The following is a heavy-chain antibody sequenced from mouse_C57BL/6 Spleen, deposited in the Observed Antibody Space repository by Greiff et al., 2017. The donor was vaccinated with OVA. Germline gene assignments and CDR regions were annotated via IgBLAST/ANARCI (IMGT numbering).Heavy chain of an antibody. V-gene: IGHV5-17*01. D-gene: IGHD4-1*01. CDR1: GFTFSAYG. CDR2: ISSGSSTI. CDR3: ARNWEDAMDY. J-gene: IGHJ4*01. Sequence: EVQRVESGGGLVKPGGSLKLSCAASGFTFSAYGMHWVRQAPEKGLEWVAYISSGSSTIYYADTVKGRFTISRDNAKNTLFLQMTSLRSEDTAMYYCARNWEDAMDYWGQGTSVTVSS.